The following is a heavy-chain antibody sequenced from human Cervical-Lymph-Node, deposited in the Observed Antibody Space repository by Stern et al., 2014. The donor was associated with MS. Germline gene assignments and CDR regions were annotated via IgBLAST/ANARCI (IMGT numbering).Heavy chain of an antibody. V-gene: IGHV4-4*02. D-gene: IGHD2-2*01. J-gene: IGHJ6*02. CDR3: ASLGVPAALTNYYYGMDV. CDR2: IYHSGST. Sequence: VQLVESGPGLVKPSGTLSLTCAVSGGSISSSNWWSWVRQPPGKGLEWIGEIYHSGSTNYNPSLKSRVTISVDKSKNQFSLKLSSVTAADTAVYYCASLGVPAALTNYYYGMDVWGQGTTVTVSS. CDR1: GGSISSSNW.